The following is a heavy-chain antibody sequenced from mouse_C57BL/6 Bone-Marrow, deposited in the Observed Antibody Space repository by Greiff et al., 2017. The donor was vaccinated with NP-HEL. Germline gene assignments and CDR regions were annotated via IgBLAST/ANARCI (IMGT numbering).Heavy chain of an antibody. J-gene: IGHJ4*01. D-gene: IGHD1-1*01. CDR1: GYTFTSYG. CDR2: IYPRSGNT. CDR3: ARRGTVGGAMDY. V-gene: IGHV1-81*01. Sequence: VKLVESGAELARPGASVKLSCKASGYTFTSYGISWVKQRTGQGLEWIGEIYPRSGNTYYNEKFKGKATLTADKSSSTAYMELRRLTSEDSAVYFCARRGTVGGAMDYWGQGTSVTVSS.